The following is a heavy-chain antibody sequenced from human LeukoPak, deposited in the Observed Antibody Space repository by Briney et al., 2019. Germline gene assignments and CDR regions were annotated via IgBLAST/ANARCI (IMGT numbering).Heavy chain of an antibody. CDR2: FSAYNGNT. CDR3: ARDQHEIVVVPAAVDFDY. D-gene: IGHD2-2*01. CDR1: GYTFTSYG. Sequence: ASVKVSCKASGYTFTSYGISWVRQAPGQGLEWMGWFSAYNGNTNYAQKLQGRVTMTTDTSTSTAYMELRSLRSDDTAVYYCARDQHEIVVVPAAVDFDYWGQGTLVTVSS. V-gene: IGHV1-18*01. J-gene: IGHJ4*02.